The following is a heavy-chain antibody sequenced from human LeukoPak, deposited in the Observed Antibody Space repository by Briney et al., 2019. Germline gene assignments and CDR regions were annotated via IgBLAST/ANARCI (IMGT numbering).Heavy chain of an antibody. Sequence: SETLSLTCTVSGGSISSYYWSWIRQPAGKGLEWIGRIYTSGSTNYNPSLKSRVTMSVDTSKNQFSLKLSSVTAADTAVYYCARVKQQLVQPDDAFDIWGQGTMVTVSS. J-gene: IGHJ3*02. CDR3: ARVKQQLVQPDDAFDI. CDR1: GGSISSYY. CDR2: IYTSGST. V-gene: IGHV4-4*07. D-gene: IGHD6-13*01.